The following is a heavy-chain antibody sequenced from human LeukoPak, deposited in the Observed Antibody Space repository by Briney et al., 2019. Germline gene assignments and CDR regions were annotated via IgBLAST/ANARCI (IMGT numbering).Heavy chain of an antibody. V-gene: IGHV1-46*01. Sequence: ASVKVSCKASGYXFTNYYIHWVRQAPGQGLEWMGIINPSGRSTKYAQKFQGRVSMTRDTSTSTVYMEVISLRFDDTAVYYCATQSIASALYWGQGNLVTVSS. J-gene: IGHJ4*02. CDR1: GYXFTNYY. CDR2: INPSGRST. CDR3: ATQSIASALY. D-gene: IGHD6-13*01.